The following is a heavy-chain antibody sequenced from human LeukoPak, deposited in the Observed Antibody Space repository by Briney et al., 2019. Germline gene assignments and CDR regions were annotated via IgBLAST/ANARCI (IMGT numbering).Heavy chain of an antibody. J-gene: IGHJ5*02. CDR3: ARDRLGSYSLDH. D-gene: IGHD1-26*01. CDR2: IYYSGST. Sequence: SETLSLTCTVSGGSISSYYWSWIRQPPGKGLEWIGYIYYSGSTNYNPSLKSRVTISVDTSKNQFSLKLSSVTAADTAVYYCARDRLGSYSLDHWGQGTLVTVSS. V-gene: IGHV4-59*01. CDR1: GGSISSYY.